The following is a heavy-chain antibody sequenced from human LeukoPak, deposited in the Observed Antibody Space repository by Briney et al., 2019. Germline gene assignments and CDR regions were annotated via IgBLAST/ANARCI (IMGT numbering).Heavy chain of an antibody. CDR2: INHSGST. V-gene: IGHV4-34*01. D-gene: IGHD2-15*01. J-gene: IGHJ5*02. CDR1: GGSFSSYY. CDR3: ARGLPRSMVVAASWFDP. Sequence: PSETLSLTCAVYGGSFSSYYWSWIRQPPGKGLEWIGEINHSGSTNYNPSLKSRVTISVDTSKTQFSLKLSSVTAADTAVYYCARGLPRSMVVAASWFDPWGQGTLVTVSS.